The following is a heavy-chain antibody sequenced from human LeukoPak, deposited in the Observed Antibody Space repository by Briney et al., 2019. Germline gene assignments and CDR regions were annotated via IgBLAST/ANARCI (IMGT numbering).Heavy chain of an antibody. D-gene: IGHD3-3*01. CDR3: ARIIPYCDFWSGYYGAFDI. V-gene: IGHV4-39*01. CDR2: IYYSGST. J-gene: IGHJ3*02. CDR1: GGSISSSSYY. Sequence: PSETLSLTCTVSGGSISSSSYYWGWIRQPPGKGLEWIGSIYYSGSTYYNPSLKSRVTISVDTSKNQFSLKLSSVTAADTAVYYCARIIPYCDFWSGYYGAFDIWGQGTMVTVSS.